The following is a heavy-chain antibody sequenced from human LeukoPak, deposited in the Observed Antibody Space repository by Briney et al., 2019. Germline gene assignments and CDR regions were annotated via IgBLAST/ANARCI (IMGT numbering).Heavy chain of an antibody. Sequence: GRSLRLSCAASGFTFSSYGMHWVRQAPGKGLEWVAVIWYGGSNKYYADSVKGRFTISRDNSKNTLYLQMNSLRAEDTAVYYCARDIAAAGTMLNYWGQGTLVTVSS. V-gene: IGHV3-33*01. CDR1: GFTFSSYG. CDR3: ARDIAAAGTMLNY. J-gene: IGHJ4*02. D-gene: IGHD6-13*01. CDR2: IWYGGSNK.